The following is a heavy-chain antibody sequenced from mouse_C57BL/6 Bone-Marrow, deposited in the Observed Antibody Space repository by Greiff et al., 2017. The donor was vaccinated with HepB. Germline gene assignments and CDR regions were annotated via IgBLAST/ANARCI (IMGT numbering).Heavy chain of an antibody. CDR2: INYDGSST. CDR1: GFTFSDYY. J-gene: IGHJ4*01. CDR3: ARTGYDGDYYAMDY. Sequence: EVKLVESEGGLVQPGSSMKLSCTASGFTFSDYYMAWVRQVPEKGLEWVANINYDGSSTYYLDSLKSRFIISRDNAKNILYLQMSSLKSEDTATYYCARTGYDGDYYAMDYWGQGTSVTVSS. V-gene: IGHV5-16*01. D-gene: IGHD2-2*01.